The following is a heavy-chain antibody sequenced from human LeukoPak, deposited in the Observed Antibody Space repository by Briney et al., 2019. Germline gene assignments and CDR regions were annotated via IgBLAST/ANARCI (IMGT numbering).Heavy chain of an antibody. J-gene: IGHJ5*02. CDR2: MSYDGSHQ. Sequence: GSPLGLSCEASGLTFSNNALPWCGKAPGKGLEWVALMSYDGSHQYYADSVKGLFTISRDNSNNTVFLQMKSLRTEDTAVYYCARQRVGYFRSWGQGTLVTVSS. V-gene: IGHV3-30*01. CDR1: GLTFSNNA. CDR3: ARQRVGYFRS. D-gene: IGHD2/OR15-2a*01.